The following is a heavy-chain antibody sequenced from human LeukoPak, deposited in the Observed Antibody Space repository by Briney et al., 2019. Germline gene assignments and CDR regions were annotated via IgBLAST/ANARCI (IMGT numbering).Heavy chain of an antibody. Sequence: PGGSLRLSCAASGFTFSSYSMNWVRQAPGKGLEWVSSISSSSSYIYYADSVKGRFTISGDNSKKTVYLQMSSLTIEDTAVYYCAKEPGEGGSAFDYWGQGTLVTVYS. J-gene: IGHJ4*02. D-gene: IGHD3-16*01. V-gene: IGHV3-21*01. CDR3: AKEPGEGGSAFDY. CDR2: ISSSSSYI. CDR1: GFTFSSYS.